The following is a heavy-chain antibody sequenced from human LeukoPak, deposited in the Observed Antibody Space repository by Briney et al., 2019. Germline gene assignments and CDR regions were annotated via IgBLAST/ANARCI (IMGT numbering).Heavy chain of an antibody. J-gene: IGHJ4*02. CDR3: AKYGVVQLWSPLFDY. CDR2: ISTSGSTT. V-gene: IGHV3-48*03. CDR1: GFTFSSFE. D-gene: IGHD5-18*01. Sequence: PGGSLRLSCAASGFTFSSFEMNWVRQAPGKGLEWVSYISTSGSTTYYADSVKGRFTISRDNAKNSLYLQMNSLRAEDTAVYYCAKYGVVQLWSPLFDYWGQGTLVTVSS.